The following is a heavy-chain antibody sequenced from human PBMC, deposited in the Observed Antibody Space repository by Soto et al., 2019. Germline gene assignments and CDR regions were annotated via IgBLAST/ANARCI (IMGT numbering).Heavy chain of an antibody. CDR2: INSDGSST. J-gene: IGHJ4*02. D-gene: IGHD2-2*02. V-gene: IGHV3-74*01. CDR1: GFTFSSYW. Sequence: GGSLRLSCAASGFTFSSYWMHWVRQAPGKGLVWVSRINSDGSSTSYADSVKGRFTISRDNAKNMLYLQMNSLRAEDTAVYYCASISGYTFTFGWGQGTLVTVSS. CDR3: ASISGYTFTFG.